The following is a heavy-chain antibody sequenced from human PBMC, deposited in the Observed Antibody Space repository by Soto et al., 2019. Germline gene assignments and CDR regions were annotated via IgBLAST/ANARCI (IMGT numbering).Heavy chain of an antibody. CDR2: INHSGST. D-gene: IGHD6-13*01. CDR3: ARGTSSGSKLYYFDY. CDR1: GGSFSGYY. J-gene: IGHJ4*02. V-gene: IGHV4-34*01. Sequence: QVQLQQWGAGLLKPSETLSLTCAVYGGSFSGYYWSWIRQPPGKGLEWIGEINHSGSTNYNPSLKSRVTISVDTSKNQFSLKLSSVTAVDTAVYYCARGTSSGSKLYYFDYWGQGTLVTVSS.